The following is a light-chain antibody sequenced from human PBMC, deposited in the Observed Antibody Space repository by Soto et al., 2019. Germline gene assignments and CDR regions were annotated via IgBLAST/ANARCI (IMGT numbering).Light chain of an antibody. CDR1: HDIRSY. CDR2: SAS. CDR3: QQSYFTPLT. V-gene: IGKV1-39*01. Sequence: DIQMTQSPSSLSAFVGDRVIITCRASHDIRSYLNWYQQKPGKAPNLLIYSASTLQSGVPSRFSGSGSGTDFTLTISSLQPEDFATYYCQQSYFTPLTFGPGTKVDFK. J-gene: IGKJ3*01.